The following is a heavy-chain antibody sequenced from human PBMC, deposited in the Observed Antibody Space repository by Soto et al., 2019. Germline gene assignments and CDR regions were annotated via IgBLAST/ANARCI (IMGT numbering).Heavy chain of an antibody. CDR2: IYNNGNT. V-gene: IGHV4-61*01. D-gene: IGHD7-27*01. CDR3: ARTVMPVGNLAAFDH. CDR1: GGSVSSVKYF. Sequence: SETLSLTCNVSGGSVSSVKYFWSWIRQPPGKGLEWIAYIYNNGNTNYNPSLKSRATMSVDTSKNQCSLKLTSVTAADSAVYFCARTVMPVGNLAAFDHWGQGVLVTVSS. J-gene: IGHJ4*02.